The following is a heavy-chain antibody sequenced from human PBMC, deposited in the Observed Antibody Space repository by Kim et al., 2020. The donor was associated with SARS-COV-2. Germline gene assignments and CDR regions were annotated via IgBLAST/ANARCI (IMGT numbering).Heavy chain of an antibody. J-gene: IGHJ1*01. CDR3: ARQDSGSYHLR. Sequence: RYSPSFQGQVTISADKSISTAYLQWSSLKASDTAMYYCARQDSGSYHLRWGQGTLVTVSS. D-gene: IGHD1-26*01. V-gene: IGHV5-51*01.